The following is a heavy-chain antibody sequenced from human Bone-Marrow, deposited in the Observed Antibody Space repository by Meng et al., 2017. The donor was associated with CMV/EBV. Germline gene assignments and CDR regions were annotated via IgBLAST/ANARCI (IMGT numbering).Heavy chain of an antibody. CDR3: RLQTRAAQNAFDI. D-gene: IGHD6-6*01. CDR1: GYSFTSYW. Sequence: GESLKISCKGSGYSFTSYWSGWVRQMPGKGLEWMGIIYPGDSDTRYSPSFQGQVTISADKSISTAYLQWSSLKASDTAMYYCRLQTRAAQNAFDIWGLGTMVTVSS. CDR2: IYPGDSDT. J-gene: IGHJ3*02. V-gene: IGHV5-51*01.